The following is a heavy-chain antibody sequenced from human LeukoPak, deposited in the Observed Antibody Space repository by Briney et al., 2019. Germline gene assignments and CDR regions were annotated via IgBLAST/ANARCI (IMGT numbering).Heavy chain of an antibody. V-gene: IGHV3-30*18. Sequence: GRSLRLSCAASGFTFSSYGMHWVRQAPGKGLEWVAVISYDGSNKYYADSVKGRFTISRDNSKNTLYLQMNSLRAEDTAVYYCAKEIRGDYAAFDIWGQGTMVTVSS. CDR2: ISYDGSNK. CDR3: AKEIRGDYAAFDI. CDR1: GFTFSSYG. J-gene: IGHJ3*02. D-gene: IGHD4-17*01.